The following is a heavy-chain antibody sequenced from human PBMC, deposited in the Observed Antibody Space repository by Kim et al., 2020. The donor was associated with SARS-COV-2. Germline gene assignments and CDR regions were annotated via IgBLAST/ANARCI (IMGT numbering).Heavy chain of an antibody. CDR2: IYPGDSDT. J-gene: IGHJ3*02. CDR1: GYSFTSYW. Sequence: GESLKISCKGSGYSFTSYWIGWVRQMPGKGLEWMGIIYPGDSDTRYSPSFQGQVTISADKSISTAYLQWSSLKASDTAMYYCAGRRTPTVVTPGDAFDIWGQGTTVTVSS. CDR3: AGRRTPTVVTPGDAFDI. D-gene: IGHD4-17*01. V-gene: IGHV5-51*01.